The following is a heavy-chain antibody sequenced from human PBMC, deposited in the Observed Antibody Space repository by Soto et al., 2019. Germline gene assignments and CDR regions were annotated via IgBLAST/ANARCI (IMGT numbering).Heavy chain of an antibody. Sequence: EVQVLESGGGLVQPGGSLRLSCAASGFTFSSFGMNWVRQAPGKGLEWVSGVRSDGDTTYNTESVKGRFTVSRDTSKNTVYLQMNSLRAEDTAVYYCAKGKGVGATPDGANCWGQGTPVTVSS. D-gene: IGHD1-26*01. J-gene: IGHJ4*02. CDR2: VRSDGDTT. CDR3: AKGKGVGATPDGANC. CDR1: GFTFSSFG. V-gene: IGHV3-23*01.